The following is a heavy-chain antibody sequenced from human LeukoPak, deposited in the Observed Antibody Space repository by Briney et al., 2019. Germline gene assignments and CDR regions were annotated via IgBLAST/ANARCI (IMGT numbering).Heavy chain of an antibody. V-gene: IGHV4-39*01. J-gene: IGHJ4*02. CDR1: GGSISSSSYY. CDR2: IYYSGST. Sequence: SETLSLTCTVSGGSISSSSYYWGWIRQPPGEGLEWIGSIYYSGSTYYNPSLKSRVTISVDTSKNQFSLKLSSVTAADTAVYYCARYDVWGSYRAFDYWGQGTLVTVSS. D-gene: IGHD3-16*02. CDR3: ARYDVWGSYRAFDY.